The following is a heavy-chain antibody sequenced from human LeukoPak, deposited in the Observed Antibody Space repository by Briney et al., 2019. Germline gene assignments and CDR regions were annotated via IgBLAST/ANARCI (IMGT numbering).Heavy chain of an antibody. Sequence: GGSLRLSCAGAGFTLSNYWMSWVRQAPGKGLEWVANIRQDGNEKYYVDSVKGRFTISRDNSKNTLYLQMNSLRADDTAVYYCATRAGVAVADSYYYYGLDVWGQGTTVTVSS. CDR1: GFTLSNYW. CDR2: IRQDGNEK. D-gene: IGHD6-19*01. J-gene: IGHJ6*02. V-gene: IGHV3-7*05. CDR3: ATRAGVAVADSYYYYGLDV.